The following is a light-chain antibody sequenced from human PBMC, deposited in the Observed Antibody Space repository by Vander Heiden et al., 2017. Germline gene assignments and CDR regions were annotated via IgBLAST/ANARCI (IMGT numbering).Light chain of an antibody. J-gene: IGKJ2*01. V-gene: IGKV1-33*01. Sequence: DIPMTQSPSSLSASVGDRVTITCQASQDISNYLNWYQQKPGKAPKLLIYDASNLETGVPSRFSGSGSGTDFTFTISSLQPEDVATYYCQQDDNLPYTFGQGTKLEIK. CDR3: QQDDNLPYT. CDR1: QDISNY. CDR2: DAS.